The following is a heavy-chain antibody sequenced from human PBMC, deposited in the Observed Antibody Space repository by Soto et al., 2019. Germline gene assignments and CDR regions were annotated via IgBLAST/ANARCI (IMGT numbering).Heavy chain of an antibody. J-gene: IGHJ6*02. Sequence: VPLVESGGGLVQPGGSLRLSCAASGFTFSSYEMNWVRQAPGKGLEWVSYISSSGSTIYYADSVKGRFTISRDNAKNSLYLQMNSLRAEDTAVYYCARDHKGGYYYYGMDVWGQGTTVTVSS. V-gene: IGHV3-48*03. CDR3: ARDHKGGYYYYGMDV. CDR1: GFTFSSYE. CDR2: ISSSGSTI.